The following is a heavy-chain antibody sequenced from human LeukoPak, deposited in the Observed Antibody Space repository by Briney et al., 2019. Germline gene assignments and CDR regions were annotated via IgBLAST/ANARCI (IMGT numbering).Heavy chain of an antibody. V-gene: IGHV3-11*04. CDR2: ISSSGSTI. CDR1: GFTFSDYY. Sequence: GGSLRLSCAASGFTFSDYYMSWIRQAPGKGLEWVSYISSSGSTIYYADSVKGRFTISRDNAKNSLYLQMNSLRAEDTAVYYCARVTTDYYGSGSYQPKYYMDVWGKGTTVTVSS. J-gene: IGHJ6*03. D-gene: IGHD3-10*01. CDR3: ARVTTDYYGSGSYQPKYYMDV.